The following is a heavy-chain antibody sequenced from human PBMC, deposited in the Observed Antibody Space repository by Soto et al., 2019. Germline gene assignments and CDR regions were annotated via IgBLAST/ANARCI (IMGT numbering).Heavy chain of an antibody. CDR2: IDWDDDK. CDR3: ARTTLYPGHGSPGARDTYYYDSSGYPNFDY. CDR1: GFSLSTSGMC. V-gene: IGHV2-70*01. J-gene: IGHJ4*02. Sequence: SGPTLVNPTQTLTLTCTFSGFSLSTSGMCVSWIRQPPGKALEWLALIDWDDDKYYSTSLKTRLTISKDTSKNQVVLTMTNMDPVDTATYYCARTTLYPGHGSPGARDTYYYDSSGYPNFDYWGQGTLVTVSS. D-gene: IGHD3-22*01.